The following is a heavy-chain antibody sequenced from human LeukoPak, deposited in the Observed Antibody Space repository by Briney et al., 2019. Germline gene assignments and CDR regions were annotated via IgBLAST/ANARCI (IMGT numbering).Heavy chain of an antibody. V-gene: IGHV3-48*01. CDR3: ARGDDYPFDY. Sequence: PGGSLRLSCAASGSTVSSNYMSWVRQSSGNGLEWVSYISSSGSNIYYADSVKGRFTISRDNSKNTLYLQMNSLRAEDTAVYYCARGDDYPFDYWGQGTLVTVSS. CDR2: ISSSGSNI. D-gene: IGHD4-11*01. J-gene: IGHJ4*02. CDR1: GSTVSSNY.